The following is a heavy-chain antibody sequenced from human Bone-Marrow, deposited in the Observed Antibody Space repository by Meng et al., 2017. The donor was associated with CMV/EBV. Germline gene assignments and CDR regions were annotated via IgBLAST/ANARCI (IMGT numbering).Heavy chain of an antibody. J-gene: IGHJ6*02. V-gene: IGHV3-23*01. CDR3: ATRREIQYLYGMDV. CDR1: GFTFSSYA. Sequence: GESLKISCAASGFTFSSYAMNWVRQAPGKGLEWVSAISGSGDSTYYADSVKGRFTISRDNSKNTLYLQMNSLRAEDTAVYYCATRREIQYLYGMDVWGQGTTVTVSS. D-gene: IGHD4-11*01. CDR2: ISGSGDST.